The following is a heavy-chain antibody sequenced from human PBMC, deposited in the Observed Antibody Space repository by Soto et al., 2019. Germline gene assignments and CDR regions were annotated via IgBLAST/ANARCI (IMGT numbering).Heavy chain of an antibody. CDR1: GGSFSGYY. CDR2: INHSGST. Sequence: PSETLSLTCAVYGGSFSGYYWNWIRQPPGKGLEWIGEINHSGSTNYNPSLKSRVTISVDTSKNQFSLKLSSVTAADTAVYYCARGYGSGVIDYSGQGTLVTVST. V-gene: IGHV4-34*01. J-gene: IGHJ4*02. CDR3: ARGYGSGVIDY. D-gene: IGHD3-10*01.